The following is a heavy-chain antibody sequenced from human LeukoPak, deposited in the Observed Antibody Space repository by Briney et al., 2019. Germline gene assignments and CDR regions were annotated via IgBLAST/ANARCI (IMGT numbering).Heavy chain of an antibody. CDR3: ARGSQLGRSYNWFDP. CDR1: GFTFSSYS. D-gene: IGHD6-6*01. V-gene: IGHV3-21*01. Sequence: PGGSLRLSCAASGFTFSSYSMNWVRQAPGKGLEWVSSISSSSSYIYYADSVKGRFTIPRDNAKNSLYLQMNSLRAEDTAVYYCARGSQLGRSYNWFDPWGQGTLVTVSS. J-gene: IGHJ5*02. CDR2: ISSSSSYI.